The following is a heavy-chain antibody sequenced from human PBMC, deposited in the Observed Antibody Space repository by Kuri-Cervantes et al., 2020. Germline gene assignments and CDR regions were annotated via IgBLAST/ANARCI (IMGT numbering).Heavy chain of an antibody. V-gene: IGHV3-48*04. J-gene: IGHJ4*02. Sequence: GESLKISCAASGFTFSSYGMHWVRQAPGKGLEWVSYISSSSSTIYYADSVKGRFTISRDNAKNSLYLQMNSLRAEDTAVYYCARGENSGWGQGTLVTVSS. CDR1: GFTFSSYG. D-gene: IGHD3-10*01. CDR2: ISSSSSTI. CDR3: ARGENSG.